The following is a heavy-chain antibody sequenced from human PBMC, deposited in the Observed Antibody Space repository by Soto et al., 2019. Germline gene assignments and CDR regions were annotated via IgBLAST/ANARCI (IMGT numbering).Heavy chain of an antibody. CDR1: GYIFVNYG. CDR3: AMVDNYVTPTPQDV. CDR2: LSPYSGNT. V-gene: IGHV1-18*01. Sequence: QVQLVQSGDEVRKPGSSVKVSCKASGYIFVNYGIAWVRQAPGQGLEWMGWLSPYSGNTHYASKVQGRLTMTTDTSTSPAYMELGSLTADDTAVYYCAMVDNYVTPTPQDVWVQGTTVTVSS. J-gene: IGHJ6*02. D-gene: IGHD3-16*01.